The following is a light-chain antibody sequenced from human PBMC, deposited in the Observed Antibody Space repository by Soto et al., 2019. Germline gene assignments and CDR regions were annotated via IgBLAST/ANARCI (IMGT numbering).Light chain of an antibody. J-gene: IGLJ1*01. CDR1: SSDVGNNNY. Sequence: QSALTQPASVSGSPGQSITISCTGTSSDVGNNNYVSWYQHNPGRAPKVMICDVTNRPSGVSNRFSGSKSGNTASLTISGLQAEEEADYYCSSFTGSSYVFGTGTKLTVL. V-gene: IGLV2-14*03. CDR2: DVT. CDR3: SSFTGSSYV.